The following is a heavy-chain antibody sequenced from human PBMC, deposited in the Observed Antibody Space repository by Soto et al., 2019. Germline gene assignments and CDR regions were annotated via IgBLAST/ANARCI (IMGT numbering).Heavy chain of an antibody. CDR1: GGSISSSSYY. CDR3: AGGDYYHSSGYYFYYYTMDV. D-gene: IGHD3-22*01. CDR2: VYYGGST. V-gene: IGHV4-39*01. J-gene: IGHJ6*02. Sequence: TSETLSLTCTVSGGSISSSSYYWGWIRQPPGKGLEWNGNVYYGGSTYYNPSLKSRVTISVETSKSQFSLKLSSVTAADTAVYYCAGGDYYHSSGYYFYYYTMDVWGQGTTVTVSS.